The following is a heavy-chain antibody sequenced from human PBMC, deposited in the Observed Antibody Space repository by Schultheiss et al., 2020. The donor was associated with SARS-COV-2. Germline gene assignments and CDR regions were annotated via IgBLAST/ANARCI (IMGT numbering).Heavy chain of an antibody. CDR1: GFTFSSYG. CDR3: AREGNYYDSSGYYRW. D-gene: IGHD3-22*01. V-gene: IGHV3-33*01. CDR2: IWYDGSNK. Sequence: GGSLRLSCAASGFTFSSYGMHWVRQAPGKGLEWVAVIWYDGSNKYYADSVKGRFTISRDNAKNSLYLQMNSLRAEDTAVYYCAREGNYYDSSGYYRWWGQGTLVTVSS. J-gene: IGHJ4*02.